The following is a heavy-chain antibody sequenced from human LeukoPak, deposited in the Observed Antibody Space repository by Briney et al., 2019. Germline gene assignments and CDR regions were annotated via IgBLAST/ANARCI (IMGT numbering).Heavy chain of an antibody. Sequence: EASVKVSCKASGYTFTGHYMHWVRQTPGQGLEWMGRINPNSGGTNYAQKFQGRVTMTRDTSISTAYMGLSRLRSDDTAVYYCARYSYGKRIFDYWGQGTLVTVSS. J-gene: IGHJ4*02. CDR1: GYTFTGHY. CDR3: ARYSYGKRIFDY. CDR2: INPNSGGT. D-gene: IGHD5-18*01. V-gene: IGHV1-2*06.